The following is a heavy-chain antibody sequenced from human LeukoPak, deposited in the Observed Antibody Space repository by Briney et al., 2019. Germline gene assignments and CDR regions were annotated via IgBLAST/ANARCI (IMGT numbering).Heavy chain of an antibody. CDR2: IYYSGST. CDR1: GGSISSGGYY. D-gene: IGHD2-21*02. Sequence: SETLSLTCTVSGGSISSGGYYWSWIRQHPGKGLEWIGNIYYSGSTSYNPSLKSRVTISVDTTENQFSLKLSSVTAADTAVYYCARHQCGGDCSLDYWGQGTLVTVSS. V-gene: IGHV4-39*01. J-gene: IGHJ4*02. CDR3: ARHQCGGDCSLDY.